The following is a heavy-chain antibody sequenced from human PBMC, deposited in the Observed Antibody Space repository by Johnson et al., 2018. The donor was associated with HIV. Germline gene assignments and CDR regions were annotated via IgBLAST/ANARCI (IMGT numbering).Heavy chain of an antibody. CDR3: AIDTREWQLRGWEDFDI. CDR1: GFTFNSYA. V-gene: IGHV3-30-3*01. J-gene: IGHJ3*02. CDR2: ISYDGSNQ. D-gene: IGHD5-24*01. Sequence: VQLVESGGGVDQPGRSLRLSCAASGFTFNSYAMHWVCQAPGKGLEWVAVISYDGSNQYYADSVKGRFTISRDNSKNTLYLQMNSLRAEDTAVYYCAIDTREWQLRGWEDFDIWGQGTMVTVSS.